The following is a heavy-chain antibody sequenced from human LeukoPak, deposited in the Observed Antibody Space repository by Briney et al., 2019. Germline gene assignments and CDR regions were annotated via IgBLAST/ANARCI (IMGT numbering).Heavy chain of an antibody. J-gene: IGHJ4*02. V-gene: IGHV3-30-3*01. Sequence: GGSLRLSCAASGVTFSSYAMHWVRQAPGKGLEGVAVISYDGSNKYYADSVKGRFTISRDNSKNTLYLQMNSLISEDTAVYYCARDRKGSSHYWCQGTLVTVSS. CDR1: GVTFSSYA. CDR3: ARDRKGSSHY. CDR2: ISYDGSNK.